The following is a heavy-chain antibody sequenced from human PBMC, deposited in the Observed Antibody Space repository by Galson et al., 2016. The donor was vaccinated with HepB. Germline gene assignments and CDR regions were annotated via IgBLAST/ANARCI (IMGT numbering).Heavy chain of an antibody. D-gene: IGHD3-3*01. CDR3: ARAYYELWSGSQRDFFDL. CDR2: IYYTGST. CDR1: AGSISTYY. J-gene: IGHJ4*02. V-gene: IGHV4-59*08. Sequence: SETLSLTCNVSAGSISTYYWSWIRQPPGKGLEWIGCIYYTGSTDYNPSLESRVTISVDTSRNQFSLKLSSVTAADTAMYYCARAYYELWSGSQRDFFDLWGQGTLVTVSS.